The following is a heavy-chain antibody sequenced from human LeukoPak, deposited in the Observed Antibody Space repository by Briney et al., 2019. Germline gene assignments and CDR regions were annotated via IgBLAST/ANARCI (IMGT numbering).Heavy chain of an antibody. J-gene: IGHJ4*02. V-gene: IGHV1-8*03. CDR2: MNPNSGNT. CDR1: GYTFTSYD. D-gene: IGHD1-26*01. CDR3: ARADINSGSYYLYY. Sequence: ASVKVSCKASGYTFTSYDINWVRQATGQGLEWMGWMNPNSGNTGYAQKFQGRVTITRNTSISTAYMELSSLRSEDTAVYYCARADINSGSYYLYYWGQGTLVTVSS.